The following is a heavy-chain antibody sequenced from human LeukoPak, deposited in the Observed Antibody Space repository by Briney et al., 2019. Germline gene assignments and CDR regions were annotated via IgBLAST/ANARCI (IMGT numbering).Heavy chain of an antibody. J-gene: IGHJ4*02. V-gene: IGHV4-61*01. CDR2: IYYSGNT. CDR1: GGSINGGNYY. D-gene: IGHD3-10*01. CDR3: ARASRGHDY. Sequence: SQTLSLTCTVSGGSINGGNYYWSWIRQPPGKGLEWIGYIYYSGNTNYNPSLKSRVTISVDTSKNQFSLKLTSVTAADTAVYYCARASRGHDYWGQGTLVTVSS.